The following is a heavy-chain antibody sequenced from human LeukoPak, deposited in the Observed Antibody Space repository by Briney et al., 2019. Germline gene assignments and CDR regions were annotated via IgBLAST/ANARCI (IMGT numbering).Heavy chain of an antibody. J-gene: IGHJ5*02. Sequence: SETLSLTCTVSGGYIITSGHYWGWIRQPPGKGLEWLGSVYYTGVTSTNPFFRSRMSTSVDTSKNQFSLNLTSVTAADAAVYYCARERSSSGGHNWFDPWGQGALVTVSS. D-gene: IGHD4-23*01. CDR2: VYYTGVT. V-gene: IGHV4-39*07. CDR1: GGYIITSGHY. CDR3: ARERSSSGGHNWFDP.